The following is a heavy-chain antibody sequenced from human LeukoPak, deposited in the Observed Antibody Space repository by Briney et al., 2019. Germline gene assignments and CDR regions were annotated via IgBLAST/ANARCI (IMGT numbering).Heavy chain of an antibody. D-gene: IGHD6-13*01. CDR2: ISGSGGST. CDR1: GFTFSNYA. Sequence: GGSLRLSCAASGFTFSNYAMNWVRQAPGKGLEWVSAISGSGGSTYYADSVKGRFTISRDNSKNTLYLQMTSLRAEDTALYYCARDQNIAAAANGYYFDYWGQGTLVTVSS. J-gene: IGHJ4*02. CDR3: ARDQNIAAAANGYYFDY. V-gene: IGHV3-23*01.